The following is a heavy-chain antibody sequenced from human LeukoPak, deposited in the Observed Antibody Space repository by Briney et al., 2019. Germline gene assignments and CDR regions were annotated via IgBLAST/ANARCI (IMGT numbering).Heavy chain of an antibody. CDR2: ITSTSSHI. Sequence: GGSLRLSCATSGFTFSDYSMTWVRQAPGKGLEWVSSITSTSSHINYADSVRGRLTISRDNAKNALFLQMTSLTDEDTALYYCARARLGYYDEYFDPWGQGTQVTVSS. J-gene: IGHJ5*02. D-gene: IGHD3-16*01. CDR1: GFTFSDYS. CDR3: ARARLGYYDEYFDP. V-gene: IGHV3-21*01.